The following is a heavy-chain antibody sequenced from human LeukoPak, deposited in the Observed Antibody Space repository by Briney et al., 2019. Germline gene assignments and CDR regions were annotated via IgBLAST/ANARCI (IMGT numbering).Heavy chain of an antibody. J-gene: IGHJ4*02. V-gene: IGHV1-2*02. CDR1: GYTFTSYY. CDR2: INPNSGGT. Sequence: ASVKVSCKASGYTFTSYYMHWVRQAPGQGLEWMGWINPNSGGTNYAQKFQGRVTMTRDTSISTAYMELSRLRSDDTAVYYCARALYSGSYYVDYWGQGTLVTVSS. CDR3: ARALYSGSYYVDY. D-gene: IGHD1-26*01.